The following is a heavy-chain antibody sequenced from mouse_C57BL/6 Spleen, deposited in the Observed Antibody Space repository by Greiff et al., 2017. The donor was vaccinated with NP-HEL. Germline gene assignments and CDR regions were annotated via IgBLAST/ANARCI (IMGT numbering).Heavy chain of an antibody. CDR2: INPSSGYT. CDR3: ARSSYDYDYYFDY. Sequence: QVQLQQSGAELAKPGASVKLSCKASGYTFTSYWMHWVKQRPGQGLEWIGYINPSSGYTKYNQKFKDKATLTADKSSSTAYMQLSSLTYEDSAVYYCARSSYDYDYYFDYWGQGTTLTVSS. V-gene: IGHV1-7*01. CDR1: GYTFTSYW. J-gene: IGHJ2*01. D-gene: IGHD2-4*01.